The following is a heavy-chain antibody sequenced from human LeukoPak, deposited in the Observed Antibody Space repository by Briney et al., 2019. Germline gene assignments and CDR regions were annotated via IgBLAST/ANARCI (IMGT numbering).Heavy chain of an antibody. CDR3: ARDPATCSDDCPRHFDH. Sequence: GGSLRLSCAASGFIFSSYAMHWVRQAPGKGLVWVSHINSDGSNIRYADSVKGRFTISRDNTKNTLYLQMSSLRANDTAVYYCARDPATCSDDCPRHFDHWGLGTLVSVSS. J-gene: IGHJ4*02. CDR1: GFIFSSYA. V-gene: IGHV3-74*01. CDR2: INSDGSNI. D-gene: IGHD2-21*02.